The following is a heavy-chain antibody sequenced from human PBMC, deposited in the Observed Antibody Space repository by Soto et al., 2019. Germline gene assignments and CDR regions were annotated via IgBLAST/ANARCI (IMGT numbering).Heavy chain of an antibody. CDR1: GGTFSSYT. J-gene: IGHJ5*02. Sequence: QVQLVQSGAEVKKPGSSVKVSCKASGGTFSSYTISWVRQAPGQGLEWMGRIIPILGIANYAQKFQGRVTITADKSTGIAYMELSSLRSEDTAVYYCARDGGDGYNYNWFDPWGQGTLVTVSS. D-gene: IGHD5-12*01. V-gene: IGHV1-69*08. CDR2: IIPILGIA. CDR3: ARDGGDGYNYNWFDP.